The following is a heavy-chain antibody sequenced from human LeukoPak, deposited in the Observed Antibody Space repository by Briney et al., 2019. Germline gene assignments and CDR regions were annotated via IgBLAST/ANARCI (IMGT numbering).Heavy chain of an antibody. J-gene: IGHJ3*02. Sequence: GESLKISCKGSGYIFTSYWIGWVRQMPGKGLEWMGIIYPGDSDTRYSPSFQGQVTISADKSISTAYLQWSSLKASDTAMYYCARQDTVVKRAFDIWGQGTMVTVSS. CDR3: ARQDTVVKRAFDI. V-gene: IGHV5-51*01. CDR2: IYPGDSDT. D-gene: IGHD4-23*01. CDR1: GYIFTSYW.